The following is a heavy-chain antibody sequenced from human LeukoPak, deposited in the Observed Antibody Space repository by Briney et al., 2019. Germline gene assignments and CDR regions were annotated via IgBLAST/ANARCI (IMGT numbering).Heavy chain of an antibody. D-gene: IGHD3-22*01. J-gene: IGHJ3*01. Sequence: SETLSLXCAVFGGSFSGYYWSWIRQPPGKGLEWIGEIDHSGSTNYNPSLKSRVTISLDTSKNQFSLKLSSVTAADTAVYYCARAPYLSSGSWGQGTMVTVSS. CDR2: IDHSGST. CDR3: ARAPYLSSGS. CDR1: GGSFSGYY. V-gene: IGHV4-34*01.